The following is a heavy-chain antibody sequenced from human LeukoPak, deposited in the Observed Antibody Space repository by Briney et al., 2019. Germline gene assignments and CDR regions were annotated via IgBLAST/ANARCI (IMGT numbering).Heavy chain of an antibody. Sequence: GGSLRLSCAASGFTFSDYYMSWIRQAPGKGLEWVSYISSSGSTIYYADSVKGRFTISRDNAKNSLYMKMNSRRAEDTAVYYCARGGEMATRTKAFDIWGQGTMVTVSS. J-gene: IGHJ3*02. V-gene: IGHV3-11*01. CDR1: GFTFSDYY. CDR3: ARGGEMATRTKAFDI. D-gene: IGHD5-24*01. CDR2: ISSSGSTI.